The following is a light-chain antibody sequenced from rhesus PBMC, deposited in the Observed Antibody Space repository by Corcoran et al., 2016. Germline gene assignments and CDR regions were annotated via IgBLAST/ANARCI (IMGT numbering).Light chain of an antibody. V-gene: IGKV1-74*01. Sequence: DIQMTQSPSSLSASVGDRVTITCRASENVNHYLHWYQQKPGKSPKLLIYKASTLQSGVPSRFSGSGSGTTFTLTISSLQPEDFATYYCQHSYGTPLTFGGGTKVELK. J-gene: IGKJ4*01. CDR3: QHSYGTPLT. CDR1: ENVNHY. CDR2: KAS.